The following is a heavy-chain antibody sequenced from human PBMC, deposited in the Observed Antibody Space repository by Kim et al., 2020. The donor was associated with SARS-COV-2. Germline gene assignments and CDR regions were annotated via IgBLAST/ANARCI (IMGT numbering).Heavy chain of an antibody. CDR1: GFTFSSYS. CDR2: ISSSSSYI. V-gene: IGHV3-21*01. D-gene: IGHD2-2*01. J-gene: IGHJ6*02. Sequence: GGSLRLSCAASGFTFSSYSMNWVRQAPGKGLEWVSSISSSSSYIYYADSVKGRFTISRDNAKNSLYLQMNSLRAEDTAVYYCARDTIVVVPAATAYYYYGMDVWGQGTTVTVSS. CDR3: ARDTIVVVPAATAYYYYGMDV.